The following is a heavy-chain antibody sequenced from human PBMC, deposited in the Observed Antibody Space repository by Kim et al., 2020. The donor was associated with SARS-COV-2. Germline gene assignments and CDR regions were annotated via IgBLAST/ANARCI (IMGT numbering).Heavy chain of an antibody. CDR2: IKPDGSEN. CDR1: GFTFGDFW. V-gene: IGHV3-7*01. D-gene: IGHD1-1*01. J-gene: IGHJ4*02. Sequence: GGSLRLSCAASGFTFGDFWMNWVRRAPGKELEFVASIKPDGSENFYADSVKGRFTIARDNGKNSLYLQMNSLRADDTAVYHCARGGSWTIDCWGRGTLVT. CDR3: ARGGSWTIDC.